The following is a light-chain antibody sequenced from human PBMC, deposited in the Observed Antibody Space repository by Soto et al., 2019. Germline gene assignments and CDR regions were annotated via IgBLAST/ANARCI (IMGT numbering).Light chain of an antibody. V-gene: IGKV3-20*01. CDR2: GAS. CDR3: QQYTGPPTT. J-gene: IGKJ5*01. Sequence: EVVLTQSPCTLSLSPGERGTLSFRSSERVSGSYLAWYQQKPGQAPRLLIYGASSRANGIPDRFSGSGSGTDFTLTITRLEPEDSAVYFCQQYTGPPTTFGQGTRLEIK. CDR1: ERVSGSY.